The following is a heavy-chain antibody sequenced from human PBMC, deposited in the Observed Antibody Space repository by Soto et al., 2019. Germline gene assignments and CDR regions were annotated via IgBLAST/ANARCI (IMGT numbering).Heavy chain of an antibody. V-gene: IGHV4-30-2*01. CDR1: GGSISSGGYS. D-gene: IGHD3-3*01. Sequence: SETLSLTCAVSGGSISSGGYSWSWIRQPPGKGLEWIGYIYHSGSTYYNPSLKSRATISVDRSKNQFSLKLSSVTAADTAVYYCARSDFWSGSDVWGQGTTVTVSS. CDR3: ARSDFWSGSDV. CDR2: IYHSGST. J-gene: IGHJ6*02.